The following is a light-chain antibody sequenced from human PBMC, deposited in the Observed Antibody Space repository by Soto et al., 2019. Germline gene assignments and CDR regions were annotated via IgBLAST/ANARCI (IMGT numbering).Light chain of an antibody. Sequence: EIQTTQSPSTMCASVGARHAITCRASQGISSWLAWYQQKPGKAPKLLIYDASSLESGVPSRFSGSVSGTEFTLTISSLQPDECATDDGQQYGSYSPTCGQGTKVDIK. V-gene: IGKV1-5*01. CDR3: QQYGSYSPT. J-gene: IGKJ1*01. CDR2: DAS. CDR1: QGISSW.